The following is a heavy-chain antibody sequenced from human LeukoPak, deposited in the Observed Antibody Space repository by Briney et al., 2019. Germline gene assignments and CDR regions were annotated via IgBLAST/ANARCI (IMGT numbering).Heavy chain of an antibody. CDR1: GYTFTSYG. J-gene: IGHJ3*02. D-gene: IGHD6-19*01. V-gene: IGHV1-18*01. CDR2: ISAYNGNT. Sequence: ASVKVSCKASGYTFTSYGISWVRQAPGQGLEWMGWISAYNGNTNYAQKLQGRVTMTTDTSTSTAYMELRSLRSEDTAVYYCARNRRGGSGWYGYAFDIWGQGTMVTVSS. CDR3: ARNRRGGSGWYGYAFDI.